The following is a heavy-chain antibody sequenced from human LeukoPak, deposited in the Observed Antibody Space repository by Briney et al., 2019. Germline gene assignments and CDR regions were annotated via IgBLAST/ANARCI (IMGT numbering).Heavy chain of an antibody. CDR1: GGSFSGYY. D-gene: IGHD2-15*01. V-gene: IGHV4-34*01. J-gene: IGHJ3*02. Sequence: SDTLSLTCAVYGGSFSGYYWSWIRQPPGKGLEWIGEINHSGSTNYNPSLKSRVTISVDTSKNQFSLKLSSVTAADTAVYYCARGLVVVAPYVKWFDAFDIWGQGTMVTVSS. CDR3: ARGLVVVAPYVKWFDAFDI. CDR2: INHSGST.